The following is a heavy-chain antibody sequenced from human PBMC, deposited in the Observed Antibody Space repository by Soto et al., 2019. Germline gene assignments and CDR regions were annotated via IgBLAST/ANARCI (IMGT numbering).Heavy chain of an antibody. V-gene: IGHV4-31*03. CDR3: ARVGRYSGRPGAFDI. CDR2: IYYSGST. D-gene: IGHD1-26*01. CDR1: GGSISSGGYY. Sequence: PSETLSLTCTVSGGSISSGGYYWSWIRQHPGKGLEWIGYIYYSGSTYYNPSLKSRVTISVDTSKNQFSLKLSSVTAADTAVYYCARVGRYSGRPGAFDIWGQGTMVTVSS. J-gene: IGHJ3*02.